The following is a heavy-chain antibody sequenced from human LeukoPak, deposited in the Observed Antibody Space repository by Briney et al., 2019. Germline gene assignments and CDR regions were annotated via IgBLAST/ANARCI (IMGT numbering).Heavy chain of an antibody. Sequence: GASVKVSCEASGYTFTSYAMHWVRQAPGQRLEWMGWINAGNGNTKYSQKFQGRVTITRDTSASTAYMELSSLRSEDTAVYYCARAYYYGSGSYYFDYWGQGTLVTVSS. CDR3: ARAYYYGSGSYYFDY. CDR1: GYTFTSYA. J-gene: IGHJ4*02. CDR2: INAGNGNT. V-gene: IGHV1-3*01. D-gene: IGHD3-10*01.